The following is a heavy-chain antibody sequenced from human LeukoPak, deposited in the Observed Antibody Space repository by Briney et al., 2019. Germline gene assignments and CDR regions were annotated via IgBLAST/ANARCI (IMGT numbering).Heavy chain of an antibody. J-gene: IGHJ4*02. V-gene: IGHV4-34*01. Sequence: SETLSLTCAVYGGSFSGYYWSWIRQPPGKGLEWIGEINHSGSTNYNPSLKSRVTISVDTSKNQFSLKLSSVTAADTAVYYCAREVRDGYNYFDYWGQGTLVAVSS. D-gene: IGHD5-24*01. CDR2: INHSGST. CDR1: GGSFSGYY. CDR3: AREVRDGYNYFDY.